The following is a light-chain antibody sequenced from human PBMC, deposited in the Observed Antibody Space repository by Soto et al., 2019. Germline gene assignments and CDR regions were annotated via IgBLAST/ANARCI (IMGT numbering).Light chain of an antibody. J-gene: IGLJ1*01. Sequence: QSVLTQPPAASGSPGQSVTISCTGTSNGIGAYNYVSWYQQRPGKAPKLLIYEVFRRPSGVPDRFSASKSGNTASLTVSGLQPEDEADYYCSSYAGRETGVFGTGTKVTV. CDR1: SNGIGAYNY. V-gene: IGLV2-8*01. CDR3: SSYAGRETGV. CDR2: EVF.